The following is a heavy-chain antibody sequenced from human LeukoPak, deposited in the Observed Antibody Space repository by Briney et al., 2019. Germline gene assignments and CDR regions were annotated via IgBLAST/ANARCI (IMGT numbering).Heavy chain of an antibody. J-gene: IGHJ4*02. CDR1: GFTFSNYA. CDR2: ISGSGGST. D-gene: IGHD4-17*01. CDR3: ARDKYGDYGLDY. Sequence: GGSLRLSCAASGFTFSNYAVSWVRQAPGKGLEWVSAISGSGGSTYFADSVKGRFTISRDYARNSLSLQMNSLRAEDTAVYYCARDKYGDYGLDYWGPGTLVTVSS. V-gene: IGHV3-23*01.